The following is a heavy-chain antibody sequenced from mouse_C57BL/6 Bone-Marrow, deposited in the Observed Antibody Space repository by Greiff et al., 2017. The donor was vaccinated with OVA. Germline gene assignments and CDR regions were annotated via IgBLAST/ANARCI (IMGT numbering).Heavy chain of an antibody. J-gene: IGHJ2*01. CDR2: IDPENGDT. CDR3: TSYGNFDY. V-gene: IGHV14-4*01. CDR1: GFNIKDDY. D-gene: IGHD2-1*01. Sequence: EVQLQQSGAELVRPGASVKLSCTASGFNIKDDYMHWVKQRPEQGLEWIGWIDPENGDTEYASKFQGKATITADTTANTAYLQLRSLTSEDTAVDYCTSYGNFDYWGQGTTLTVSS.